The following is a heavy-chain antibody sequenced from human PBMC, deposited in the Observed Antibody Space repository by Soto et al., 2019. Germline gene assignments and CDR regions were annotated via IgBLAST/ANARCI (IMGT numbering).Heavy chain of an antibody. J-gene: IGHJ5*02. V-gene: IGHV3-23*01. CDR1: GFTFNSYA. CDR2: IIGSGGST. CDR3: AKCTAVGCHSLFAL. Sequence: SGWYLRLSCAASGFTFNSYAMSWVRQAPGKGLEWVSTIIGSGGSTYYADSVKGRFSVSRDNSKNTLYMQMNSLRAEDTAVYYCAKCTAVGCHSLFALCGQGSHVTVSS. D-gene: IGHD2-15*01.